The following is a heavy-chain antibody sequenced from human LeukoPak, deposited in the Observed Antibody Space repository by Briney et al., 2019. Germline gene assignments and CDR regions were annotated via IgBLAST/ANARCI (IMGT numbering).Heavy chain of an antibody. CDR1: GFTFSSYA. CDR2: ISGSGGST. V-gene: IGHV3-23*01. CDR3: AKERESQLYDPYYMDV. D-gene: IGHD2-2*01. J-gene: IGHJ6*03. Sequence: QSGGSLRLSCAASGFTFSSYAMSWVRQAPGKGLEWVSAISGSGGSTYYADSVKGRFTISRDNSKNTLYLQMNSLRAEDTAVYYCAKERESQLYDPYYMDVGGKGTTVTVSS.